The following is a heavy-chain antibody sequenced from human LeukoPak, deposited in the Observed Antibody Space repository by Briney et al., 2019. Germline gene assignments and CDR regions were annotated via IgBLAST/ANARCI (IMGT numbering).Heavy chain of an antibody. V-gene: IGHV4-38-2*01. J-gene: IGHJ4*02. Sequence: PSETLSLTCGVSGYPIGSGYFWGWIRQPPGRGLEWIATIYYSGTTYYNPSLKGRITISMDTSKNQFSLKLTSVTAADTALYYCARHGNYNWNDGRTFDYWGQGTLVAVSS. CDR3: ARHGNYNWNDGRTFDY. CDR1: GYPIGSGYF. D-gene: IGHD1-1*01. CDR2: IYYSGTT.